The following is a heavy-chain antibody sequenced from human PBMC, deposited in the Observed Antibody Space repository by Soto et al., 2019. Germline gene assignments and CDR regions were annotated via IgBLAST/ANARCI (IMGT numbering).Heavy chain of an antibody. D-gene: IGHD3-16*02. Sequence: QVQLHQWGAGLVRPSETLALTCAVNGGSFTSNHWNWIRQSPGKGLEWIGEISPDGATNFNQTLKSRLSMTVETSKRQFSLHLTSRPAADTAVYFCARGLAAQSFYFDFWGQGTLVTVSS. J-gene: IGHJ4*02. CDR1: GGSFTSNH. CDR2: ISPDGAT. V-gene: IGHV4-34*01. CDR3: ARGLAAQSFYFDF.